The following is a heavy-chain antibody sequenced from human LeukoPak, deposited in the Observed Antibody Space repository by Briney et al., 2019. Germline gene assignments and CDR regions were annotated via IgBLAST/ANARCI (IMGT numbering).Heavy chain of an antibody. CDR1: GYTFTSYG. J-gene: IGHJ6*02. CDR3: AIVGYSYGPPITLYYCYCGMDV. V-gene: IGHV1-18*01. Sequence: ASVTVSCKASGYTFTSYGISWVRQAPGQGLEWMGWISAYNGNTNYAQKLQGRVTMTTDTSTSTAYMELRSLRSDDTAVYYCAIVGYSYGPPITLYYCYCGMDVWGQGTTVTVSS. CDR2: ISAYNGNT. D-gene: IGHD5-18*01.